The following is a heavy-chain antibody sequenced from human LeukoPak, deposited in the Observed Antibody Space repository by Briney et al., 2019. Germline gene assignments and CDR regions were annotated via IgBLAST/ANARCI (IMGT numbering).Heavy chain of an antibody. CDR1: GFTFSSYS. CDR3: ARGIDGPGAFDI. V-gene: IGHV3-21*01. CDR2: ISSSSSYI. Sequence: GGSLRLSRAASGFTFSSYSMNWVRLAPGKGLEWVSSISSSSSYIYYADSVKGRFTISRDNAKNSLYLQMNSLRAEDTAVYYCARGIDGPGAFDIWGQGTMVTVSS. D-gene: IGHD2-21*01. J-gene: IGHJ3*02.